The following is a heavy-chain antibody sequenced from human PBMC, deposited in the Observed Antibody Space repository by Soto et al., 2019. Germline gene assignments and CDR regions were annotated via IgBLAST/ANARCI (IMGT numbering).Heavy chain of an antibody. CDR2: ITWDGGST. V-gene: IGHV3-43D*04. CDR1: GLTFDGYA. J-gene: IGHJ5*02. Sequence: EVQLVESGGVVAQPGGSLRLSCAASGLTFDGYAMHWVRQVPGKGLEWVALITWDGGSTFYADSVKGRFIVSRDNAQNSVFLQMNSLRAEDTAVYYCTRVHMVAVPAASPWFDPWGQGTRVTVSS. D-gene: IGHD2-2*01. CDR3: TRVHMVAVPAASPWFDP.